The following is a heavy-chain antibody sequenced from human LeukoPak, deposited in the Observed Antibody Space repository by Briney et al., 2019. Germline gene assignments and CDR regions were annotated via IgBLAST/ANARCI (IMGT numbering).Heavy chain of an antibody. Sequence: GGSLRLSCAASGFTFSSYGMHWVRQAPGKGLEWVAFIRYDGSNKYYADSVKGRFTISRDNSKNTLYLQMNSLRAEDTAVYYSADEGDYYDSSGYGDAFDIWGQGKMVTVSS. CDR1: GFTFSSYG. D-gene: IGHD3-22*01. J-gene: IGHJ3*02. CDR2: IRYDGSNK. V-gene: IGHV3-30*02. CDR3: ADEGDYYDSSGYGDAFDI.